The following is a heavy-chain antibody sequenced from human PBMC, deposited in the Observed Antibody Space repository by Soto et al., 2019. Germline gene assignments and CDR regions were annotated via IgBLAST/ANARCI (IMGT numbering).Heavy chain of an antibody. CDR1: GGPINSPDYY. Sequence: QVQLQESGPGLVKPSQTLSLTCTVSGGPINSPDYYWTWIRQSPGKGLEWIGYLYFNGGTQYNPSLRTPVNMSLDTSKKHFSLKMRSVTAADTAVYYCAGGISKYSSWYEPHTWFDAWGPGVLVTVSS. V-gene: IGHV4-30-4*01. J-gene: IGHJ5*02. CDR2: LYFNGGT. D-gene: IGHD6-13*01. CDR3: AGGISKYSSWYEPHTWFDA.